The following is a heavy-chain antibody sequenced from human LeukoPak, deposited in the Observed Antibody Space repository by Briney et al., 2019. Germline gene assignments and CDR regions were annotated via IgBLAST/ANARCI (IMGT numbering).Heavy chain of an antibody. D-gene: IGHD6-13*01. V-gene: IGHV1-2*02. J-gene: IGHJ6*02. CDR2: INPNSGGT. CDR1: GYTFTGYY. Sequence: ASVKASCKASGYTFTGYYMHWVRQAPGHGLEWMGWINPNSGGTNYAQKFQGRVTMTRDTSISTAYMELRSLRSDDTAVYYCARDQTAIAAAWYSYYYYGMDVWGQGTTVTVSS. CDR3: ARDQTAIAAAWYSYYYYGMDV.